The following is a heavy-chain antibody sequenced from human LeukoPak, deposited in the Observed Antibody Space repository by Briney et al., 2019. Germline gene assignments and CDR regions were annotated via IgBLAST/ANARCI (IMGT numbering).Heavy chain of an antibody. Sequence: PGGSLRLSCAASGFTFSSYEMNWVRQAPGKGLEWVSYVSNSGSYTNYVDSVKGRFTISRDNAKSSLYLQMNSVRAEDTAVYYCARSRGAGPGAHFDYWGQGTLVTVSS. CDR3: ARSRGAGPGAHFDY. CDR1: GFTFSSYE. D-gene: IGHD6-19*01. J-gene: IGHJ4*02. CDR2: VSNSGSYT. V-gene: IGHV3-48*03.